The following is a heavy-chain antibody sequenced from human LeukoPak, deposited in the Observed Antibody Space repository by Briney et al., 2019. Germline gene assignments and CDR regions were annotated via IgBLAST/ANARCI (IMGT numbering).Heavy chain of an antibody. D-gene: IGHD3-22*01. CDR2: IYKSGSS. Sequence: KASETLSLTCTVSGGSISSYYWNWIRLPPGKGLEWIGSIYKSGSSNYNPSLRSRVTISVDTSKTQFSLKLTSVTAADTAVHYCARGGYFDSPFDYWGQGTLVTVSS. J-gene: IGHJ4*02. CDR3: ARGGYFDSPFDY. V-gene: IGHV4-59*01. CDR1: GGSISSYY.